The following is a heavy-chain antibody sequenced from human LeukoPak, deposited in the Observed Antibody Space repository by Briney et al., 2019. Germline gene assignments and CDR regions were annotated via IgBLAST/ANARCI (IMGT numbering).Heavy chain of an antibody. CDR3: ARDPYYYDSSGYFPYYYYGMDV. D-gene: IGHD3-22*01. CDR1: GYTFTGYY. J-gene: IGHJ6*02. CDR2: INPNSGGT. V-gene: IGHV1-2*04. Sequence: ASVKVSCKASGYTFTGYYMHWVRQAPGQGLEWMGWINPNSGGTNYAQKFQGWVTMTRDTSISTAYMELSRLRSDDTAVYYCARDPYYYDSSGYFPYYYYGMDVWGQGTTVTVSS.